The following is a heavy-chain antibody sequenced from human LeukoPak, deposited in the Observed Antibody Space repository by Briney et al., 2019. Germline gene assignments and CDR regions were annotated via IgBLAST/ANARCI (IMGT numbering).Heavy chain of an antibody. D-gene: IGHD6-6*01. J-gene: IGHJ4*02. V-gene: IGHV4-30-2*05. CDR1: GGSISSGGYS. CDR3: ARDEYSSSSWHFDY. CDR2: IYYSGST. Sequence: SETLSLTCAVSGGSISSGGYSWSWIRQPPGKGLEWIGYIYYSGSTYYNPSLKSRLTILLDTSKNQFSLKLSSVTAADTAVYYCARDEYSSSSWHFDYWGQGTLVPVSS.